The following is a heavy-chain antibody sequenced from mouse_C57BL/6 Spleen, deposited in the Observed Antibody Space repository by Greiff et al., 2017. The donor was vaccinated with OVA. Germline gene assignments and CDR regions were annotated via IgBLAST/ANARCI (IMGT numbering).Heavy chain of an antibody. V-gene: IGHV1-50*01. CDR2: IDPSDRYT. D-gene: IGHD2-5*01. CDR3: ARWKGSNYNFDY. J-gene: IGHJ2*01. CDR1: GYTFTSYW. Sequence: QVQLQQPGAELVKPGASVKLSCKASGYTFTSYWMQWVKQRPGQGLEWIGEIDPSDRYTNSNQQFKGKATLTVDTSSSTAYMQLSSLTSEDTAVYYCARWKGSNYNFDYGGQGTTLTVSS.